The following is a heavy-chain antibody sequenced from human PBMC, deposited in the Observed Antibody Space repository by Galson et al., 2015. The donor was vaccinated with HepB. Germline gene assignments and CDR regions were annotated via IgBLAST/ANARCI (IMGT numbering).Heavy chain of an antibody. J-gene: IGHJ6*02. Sequence: SLRLSCATSGFTFNSHAMSWVRQAPGKGLEWVSYISSSGSTIYYADSVKGRFTISRDNAKNSLYLQMNSLRAEDTAVYYCARDNVVVADIYYYYGMDVWGQGTTVTVSS. CDR1: GFTFNSHA. CDR2: ISSSGSTI. D-gene: IGHD2-15*01. CDR3: ARDNVVVADIYYYYGMDV. V-gene: IGHV3-11*01.